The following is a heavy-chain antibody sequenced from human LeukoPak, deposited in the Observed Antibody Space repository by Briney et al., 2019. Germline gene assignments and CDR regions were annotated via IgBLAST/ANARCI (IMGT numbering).Heavy chain of an antibody. CDR3: ARDLQPYLYYYDSSGYYYVLDY. CDR1: GYTLRSYG. J-gene: IGHJ4*02. Sequence: GASVKVSCKASGYTLRSYGITWVRQAPGQGLEWMGGIIPIFGTANYAQKFQGRVTITADESTSTAYMELSSLRSEDTAVYYCARDLQPYLYYYDSSGYYYVLDYWGQGTLVTVSS. CDR2: IIPIFGTA. V-gene: IGHV1-69*13. D-gene: IGHD3-22*01.